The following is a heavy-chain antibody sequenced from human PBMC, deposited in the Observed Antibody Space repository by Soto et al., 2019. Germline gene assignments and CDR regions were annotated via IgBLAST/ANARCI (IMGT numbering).Heavy chain of an antibody. CDR2: INPGGGST. J-gene: IGHJ4*02. Sequence: QVQLVQSGAEVKGPGASVKISCKASGYTFTNFFIHWVRQAPGQGLEWMGIINPGGGSTDYAQKCKGRVTLTRDASTNTVHMELSSLRSEDTAVYYCARDLGSLVAVAGTCYFDYWGQGTLVTVSS. CDR3: ARDLGSLVAVAGTCYFDY. CDR1: GYTFTNFF. V-gene: IGHV1-46*01. D-gene: IGHD6-19*01.